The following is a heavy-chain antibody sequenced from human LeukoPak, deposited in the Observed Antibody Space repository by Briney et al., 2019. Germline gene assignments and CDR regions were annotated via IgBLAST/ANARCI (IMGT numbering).Heavy chain of an antibody. Sequence: SETLSLTCAVSLGSLNSYFWTWLRQPAGKGLEWIGRVSDTGRAYYHPSLESRVTISLDTSKNQFSLKVTSVTAADTAVYYCARGKEMTRTSGYYSFDFWGQGTLVSVSS. V-gene: IGHV4-4*07. J-gene: IGHJ4*02. CDR1: LGSLNSYF. CDR3: ARGKEMTRTSGYYSFDF. CDR2: VSDTGRA. D-gene: IGHD3-9*01.